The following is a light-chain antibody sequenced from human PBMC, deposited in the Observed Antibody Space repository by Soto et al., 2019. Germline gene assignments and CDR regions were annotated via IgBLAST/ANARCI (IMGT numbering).Light chain of an antibody. CDR3: QQRSNWPPFT. CDR2: DAS. J-gene: IGKJ3*01. V-gene: IGKV3-11*01. CDR1: QSVSSY. Sequence: EIVLTQSPATLSLSPGERATLSCRASQSVSSYLAGYQQKPGQAPRLLIYDASNRATGIPARFSGSGSGADFTLTISSLELEDFAVYYCQQRSNWPPFTFGPGTKVNI.